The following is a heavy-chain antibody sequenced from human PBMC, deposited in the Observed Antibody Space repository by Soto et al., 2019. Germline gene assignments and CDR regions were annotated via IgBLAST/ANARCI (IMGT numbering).Heavy chain of an antibody. J-gene: IGHJ6*03. CDR2: VIPILRTA. V-gene: IGHV1-69*08. CDR3: AFSNWNNGLTHCYVDV. D-gene: IGHD1-1*01. CDR1: GATFNGFF. Sequence: QVQLVQSGAEVKKPGSSVKVSCKASGATFNGFFMSWVRQAPGQGLEWMGRVIPILRTADYAQRFQGRLTITADKSTSTGYMELSRLISEDTAMSYCAFSNWNNGLTHCYVDVWGKGTTVTVSS.